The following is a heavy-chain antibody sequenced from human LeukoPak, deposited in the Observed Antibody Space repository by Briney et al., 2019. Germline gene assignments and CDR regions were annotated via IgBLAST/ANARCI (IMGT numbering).Heavy chain of an antibody. V-gene: IGHV3-43D*03. D-gene: IGHD3-10*01. Sequence: GGSLRLSCAASGFTFDDYAMHWVRQAPGKGLEWVSLISWDGGSTYYADSVKGRFTISRDNAKNSLYLQMNSLRAEDTAVYYCARDHGSMVRGVIGRSSDYSYYYYMDVWGKGTTVTVSS. CDR2: ISWDGGST. J-gene: IGHJ6*03. CDR3: ARDHGSMVRGVIGRSSDYSYYYYMDV. CDR1: GFTFDDYA.